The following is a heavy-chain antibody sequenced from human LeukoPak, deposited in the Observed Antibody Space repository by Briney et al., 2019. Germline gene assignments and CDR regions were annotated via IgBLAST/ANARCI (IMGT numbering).Heavy chain of an antibody. CDR3: ARAPGYSSSYFDY. CDR1: GGSISSSSYY. CDR2: IYYSGST. V-gene: IGHV4-39*07. D-gene: IGHD6-13*01. Sequence: PSETLSLTCTVSGGSISSSSYYWGWIRQPPGKGLEWIGSIYYSGSTYYNPSLKSRVTISVDTSENQFSLKLSSVTAADTAVYYCARAPGYSSSYFDYWGQGTLVTVSS. J-gene: IGHJ4*02.